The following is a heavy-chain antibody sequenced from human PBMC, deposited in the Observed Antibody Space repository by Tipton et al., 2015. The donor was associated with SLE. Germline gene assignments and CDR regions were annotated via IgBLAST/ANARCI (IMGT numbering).Heavy chain of an antibody. V-gene: IGHV4-39*07. CDR1: GGSISSSSYY. CDR3: ASEDIVVVVAVHAFDI. D-gene: IGHD2-15*01. CDR2: IYYSGST. J-gene: IGHJ3*02. Sequence: TLSLTCTVSGGSISSSSYYWGWIRQPPGKGLEWIGSIYYSGSTYYNPSLKSRVTISVDTSKNQFSLKLSSVTAADTAVYYCASEDIVVVVAVHAFDIWGQGTMVTVSS.